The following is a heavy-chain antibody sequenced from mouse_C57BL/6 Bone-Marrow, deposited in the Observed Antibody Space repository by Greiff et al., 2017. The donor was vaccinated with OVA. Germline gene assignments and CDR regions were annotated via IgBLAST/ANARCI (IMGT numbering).Heavy chain of an antibody. CDR2: ISYDGSN. Sequence: EVKLQESGPGLVKPSQSLSLTCSVTGYSITSGYYWNWIRQFPGNKLEWMGYISYDGSNNYNPSLKNRISITRDPSKNQFFLKLNSVTTEDTATYYCARVPLFITTVVARAYWGQGTLVTVSA. J-gene: IGHJ3*01. CDR3: ARVPLFITTVVARAY. V-gene: IGHV3-6*01. D-gene: IGHD1-1*01. CDR1: GYSITSGYY.